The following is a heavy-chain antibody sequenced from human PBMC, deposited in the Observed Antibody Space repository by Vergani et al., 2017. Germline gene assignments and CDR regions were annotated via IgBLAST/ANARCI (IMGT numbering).Heavy chain of an antibody. V-gene: IGHV4-59*08. CDR1: GGSISSYY. J-gene: IGHJ6*02. CDR2: IYYRGST. D-gene: IGHD6-6*01. CDR3: ARSAARTYYYYCMDV. Sequence: QVQLQESGPGLVKPSETLSLTCTVSGGSISSYYWSWIRQPPGKGLEWIGYIYYRGSTNYNPSHKSRVTISLDTSKNQFSLKLSSVTAADTAVYYVARSAARTYYYYCMDVWGQGTTVTVSS.